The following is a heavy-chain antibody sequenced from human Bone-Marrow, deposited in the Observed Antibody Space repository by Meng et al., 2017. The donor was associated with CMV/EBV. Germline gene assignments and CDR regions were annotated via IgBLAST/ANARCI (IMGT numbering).Heavy chain of an antibody. V-gene: IGHV3-7*01. Sequence: GESLKISCAASGFTFSSYWMSWARQAPGKGLEWVANIKQDGSEKYYVDSVKGRFTISRDNAKNSLYLQMNSLRAEDTAVYYCARVVVQLCDYWGQGTLVTVSS. D-gene: IGHD5-18*01. CDR3: ARVVVQLCDY. J-gene: IGHJ4*02. CDR2: IKQDGSEK. CDR1: GFTFSSYW.